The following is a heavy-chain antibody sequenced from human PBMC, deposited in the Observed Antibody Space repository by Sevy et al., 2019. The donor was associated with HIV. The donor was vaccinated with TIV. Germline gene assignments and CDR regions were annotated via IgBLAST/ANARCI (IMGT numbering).Heavy chain of an antibody. CDR1: GLTFTNYA. CDR2: ITGSGSST. CDR3: AKDRE. V-gene: IGHV3-23*01. D-gene: IGHD1-26*01. Sequence: GGSLRLSCAASGLTFTNYALSWIRQPPGKGLEWVSAITGSGSSTYYADSVKGRFTISRDNSKNTLYLQMNSLRAEDTAVYYCAKDREWGQRTLVTVSS. J-gene: IGHJ4*02.